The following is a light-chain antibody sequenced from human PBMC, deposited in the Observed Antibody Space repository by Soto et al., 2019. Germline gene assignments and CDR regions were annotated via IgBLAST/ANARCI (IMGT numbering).Light chain of an antibody. V-gene: IGKV3-15*01. J-gene: IGKJ5*01. CDR1: QSVNNN. Sequence: EIVITQAPVTLSVSPGERATLSCTASQSVNNNVAWYQQKPGHTPRLLIYSASIGATGTPARFSGSGSGTDFTLTISRLEPEDFAVYYCQHYVSPPITFAQGTRLEI. CDR3: QHYVSPPIT. CDR2: SAS.